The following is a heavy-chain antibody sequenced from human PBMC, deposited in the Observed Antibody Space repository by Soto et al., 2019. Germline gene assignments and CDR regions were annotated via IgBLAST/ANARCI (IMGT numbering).Heavy chain of an antibody. V-gene: IGHV3-33*01. CDR2: IWYDGSNK. D-gene: IGHD3-3*01. J-gene: IGHJ6*02. CDR1: GFPISSYG. Sequence: GGPQSLSSTATGFPISSYGMHWVRQAPGEGLEWVAVIWYDGSNKYYADSVKGRFTISRDNSKNTLYLQMNSLRAEDTAVYYCARDQREGSPDYDFWSGYYTYYYGMDVWGQGTTVTVSS. CDR3: ARDQREGSPDYDFWSGYYTYYYGMDV.